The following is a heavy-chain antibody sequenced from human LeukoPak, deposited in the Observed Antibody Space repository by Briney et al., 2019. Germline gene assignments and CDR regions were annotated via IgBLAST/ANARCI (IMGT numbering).Heavy chain of an antibody. V-gene: IGHV3-23*01. D-gene: IGHD5-12*01. Sequence: AGGSLRLSCAASGFTFSSYAMSWVRQAPGKGLEWVSAISGSGGSTYYADSVNGRFTISRDNSKNTLYLQMNSLRAEDTAVYYCAKDLRGYSGYEVFDYWGQGTLFTVSS. CDR2: ISGSGGST. J-gene: IGHJ4*02. CDR1: GFTFSSYA. CDR3: AKDLRGYSGYEVFDY.